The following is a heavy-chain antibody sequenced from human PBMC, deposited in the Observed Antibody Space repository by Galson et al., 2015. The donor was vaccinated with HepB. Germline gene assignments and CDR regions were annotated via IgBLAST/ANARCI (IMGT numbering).Heavy chain of an antibody. CDR3: ARGEGRYLMAVAGTWYFQQ. D-gene: IGHD6-19*01. Sequence: SVKVSCKASGGTRSSYGISWVRQAPGQGLEWMGGIIPIYGTRNYAQKFQGRVTITADEITGTAHMELRSLRSEDTAVYYCARGEGRYLMAVAGTWYFQQWGQGTLVTVSS. V-gene: IGHV1-69*13. J-gene: IGHJ1*01. CDR2: IIPIYGTR. CDR1: GGTRSSYG.